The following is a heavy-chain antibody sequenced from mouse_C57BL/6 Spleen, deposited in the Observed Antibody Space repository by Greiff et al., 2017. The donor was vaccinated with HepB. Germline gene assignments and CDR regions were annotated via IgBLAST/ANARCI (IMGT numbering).Heavy chain of an antibody. D-gene: IGHD1-1*01. CDR2: INPNNGGT. Sequence: EVQLQQSGPELVKPGASVKIPCKASGYTFTDYNMDWVKQSHGKSLEWIGDINPNNGGTIYNQKFKGKATLTVDKSSSTAYMELRSLTSEDTAVYYCARLGDYGRRGWFAYWGQGTLVTVSA. CDR1: GYTFTDYN. J-gene: IGHJ3*01. V-gene: IGHV1-18*01. CDR3: ARLGDYGRRGWFAY.